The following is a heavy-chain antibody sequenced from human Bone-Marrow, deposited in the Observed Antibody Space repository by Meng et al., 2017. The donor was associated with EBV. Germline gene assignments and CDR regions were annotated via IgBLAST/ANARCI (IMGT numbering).Heavy chain of an antibody. CDR3: ASESGRGFTPDY. J-gene: IGHJ4*02. V-gene: IGHV1-69*01. D-gene: IGHD3-10*01. CDR2: LIPKSDAP. Sequence: QVQLVQSGAEVKKPGSSVRVSCNTSGGTFRSDAVSWVRQAPGQGLEWLGGLIPKSDAPYYAQKFQDRVTITADESTSTHYMDVRGLRSEDTAVYYCASESGRGFTPDYWGQGTLVTGSS. CDR1: GGTFRSDA.